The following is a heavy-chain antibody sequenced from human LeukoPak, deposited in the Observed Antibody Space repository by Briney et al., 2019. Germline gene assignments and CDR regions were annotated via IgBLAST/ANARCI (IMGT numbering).Heavy chain of an antibody. CDR3: ARGGAAMAYY. J-gene: IGHJ4*02. CDR1: GFTFSSYW. CDR2: INSDGSST. D-gene: IGHD5-18*01. Sequence: GGPLRLSCSASGFTFSSYWMDWVRQAPGNGLVWVSRINSDGSSTSYADSVKGRFTISRDNAKNTLYLQMNSLRAEDTAVYYCARGGAAMAYYWGQGTLVTVSS. V-gene: IGHV3-74*01.